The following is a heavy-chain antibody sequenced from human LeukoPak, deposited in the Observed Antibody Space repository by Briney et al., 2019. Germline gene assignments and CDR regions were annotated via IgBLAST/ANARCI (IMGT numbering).Heavy chain of an antibody. J-gene: IGHJ5*02. CDR3: AKDIGWFDP. V-gene: IGHV3-23*01. Sequence: GSLRLSCAASGFTFRSYAMNWVRQAPGKGLEGCSAISGTGDSPHYADSVKGRFTISRDNSKNTLYLQMNSLRAEDTAFYYCAKDIGWFDPWGQGTLVTVSS. CDR1: GFTFRSYA. CDR2: ISGTGDSP.